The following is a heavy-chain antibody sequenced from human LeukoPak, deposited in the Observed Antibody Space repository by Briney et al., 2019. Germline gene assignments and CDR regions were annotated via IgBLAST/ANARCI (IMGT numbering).Heavy chain of an antibody. J-gene: IGHJ4*02. CDR3: ARSPSYYDILTGYNPYYFDY. V-gene: IGHV4-39*01. CDR2: IYYSGST. CDR1: GGSISSSSYY. Sequence: PSETLSLTCTVSGGSISSSSYYWGWIRQPPGKGLEWIGSIYYSGSTYYNPSLKSRVTISVDTSKNQFSLKLSSATAADTAVYYCARSPSYYDILTGYNPYYFDYWGQGTLVTVSS. D-gene: IGHD3-9*01.